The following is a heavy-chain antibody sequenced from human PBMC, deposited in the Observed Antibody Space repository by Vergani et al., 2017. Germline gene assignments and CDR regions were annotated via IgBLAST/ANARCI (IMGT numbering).Heavy chain of an antibody. CDR3: ASKRGACRAAYCHSYDF. CDR2: MDYSGST. J-gene: IGHJ4*02. D-gene: IGHD2-15*01. CDR1: GDSVISTDYH. Sequence: QVQLQESGPGLVKPSETLSLTCTVSGDSVISTDYHWGWIRQPPGKGLEWIGSMDYSGSTSYNPSLESRISIAFETPKNQFSLRLTSVTAAGTAVYYCASKRGACRAAYCHSYDFWGPGTLVGVSS. V-gene: IGHV4-39*01.